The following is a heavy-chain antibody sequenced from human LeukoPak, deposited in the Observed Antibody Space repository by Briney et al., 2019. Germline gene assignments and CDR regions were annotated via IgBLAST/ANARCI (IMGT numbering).Heavy chain of an antibody. CDR3: TRLVGAND. CDR1: GFTFSDHA. J-gene: IGHJ4*02. Sequence: GGSLRLSCAASGFTFSDHAMDWVRQALGKGLEWVGRIRNKANSYTSEYAASVQGRFTVSRDDSKSSLYLQMNSMKTEDTAVYYCTRLVGANDWGQGTLVTVSS. V-gene: IGHV3-72*01. D-gene: IGHD1-26*01. CDR2: IRNKANSYTS.